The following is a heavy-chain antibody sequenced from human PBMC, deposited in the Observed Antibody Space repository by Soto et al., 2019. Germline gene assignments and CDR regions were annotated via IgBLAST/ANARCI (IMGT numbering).Heavy chain of an antibody. V-gene: IGHV1-2*02. CDR2: INPNSGGT. CDR1: GYTFTGYY. J-gene: IGHJ5*02. Sequence: ASVKVSCKASGYTFTGYYMHWVRQAPGQGLEWMGWINPNSGGTNYAQKFQGRVTMTRDTSISTAYMELSRLRSDDTAVYYCARDGRIAAAGTRFWFDPWGQGTLVTV. CDR3: ARDGRIAAAGTRFWFDP. D-gene: IGHD6-13*01.